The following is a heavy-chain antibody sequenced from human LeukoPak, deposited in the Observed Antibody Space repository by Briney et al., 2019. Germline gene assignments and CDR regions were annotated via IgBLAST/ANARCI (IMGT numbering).Heavy chain of an antibody. CDR3: AKDGDVEQWLVRAFDY. V-gene: IGHV3-30*02. CDR1: GFTFSSYG. CDR2: IRYDGSNK. D-gene: IGHD6-19*01. J-gene: IGHJ4*02. Sequence: GGSLRLSCAASGFTFSSYGMHWVRQAPGKGLEWVAFIRYDGSNKYYADSVTGRFTISRDNSKNTLYLQMNSLRPEDTAVYYCAKDGDVEQWLVRAFDYWGQGTLVTVSS.